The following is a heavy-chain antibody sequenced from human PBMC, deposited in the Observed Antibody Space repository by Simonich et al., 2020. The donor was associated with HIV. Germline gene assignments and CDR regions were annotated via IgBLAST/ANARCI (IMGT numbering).Heavy chain of an antibody. CDR1: GYSISRGYY. CDR2: IYHSGST. V-gene: IGHV4-38-2*01. J-gene: IGHJ6*02. D-gene: IGHD3-22*01. Sequence: QVQLQESGPGLVKPSETLSLTCAVSGYSISRGYYWGWLRQPPGKGLVWIGSIYHSGSTYYNPSIKSRVTMSVDTSKNQFSLKLSSVTAADTAVYYCASGYYYDSSGYPWYYYGMDVWGQGTTVTVSS. CDR3: ASGYYYDSSGYPWYYYGMDV.